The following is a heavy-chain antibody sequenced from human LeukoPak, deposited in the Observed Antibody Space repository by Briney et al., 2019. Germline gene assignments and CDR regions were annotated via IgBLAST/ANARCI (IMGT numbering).Heavy chain of an antibody. CDR1: GFTFTSYA. Sequence: PGGSLRLSCSASGFTFTSYAMSWVRQAPGKGLDWVSTISGSGGSSYYADSVKGRFTISRDNSKNTLYLQMNSLRVEDTAVYYCAKGREAYSGSYTPFDYWGQGTLVTVSS. CDR3: AKGREAYSGSYTPFDY. CDR2: ISGSGGSS. D-gene: IGHD1-26*01. J-gene: IGHJ4*02. V-gene: IGHV3-23*01.